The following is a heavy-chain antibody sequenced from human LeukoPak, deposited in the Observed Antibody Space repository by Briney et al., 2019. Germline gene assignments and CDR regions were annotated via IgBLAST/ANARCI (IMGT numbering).Heavy chain of an antibody. Sequence: SVTVSFTASGGTFTIYAISWVRQAPGQGLEWMGRIIPILGIADYAQKFQGRVTITADKSTSTAYMELSSLRSEDTAVYYCASSGSMEGWFDPWGQGTLVTVSS. J-gene: IGHJ5*02. CDR1: GGTFTIYA. D-gene: IGHD3-10*01. CDR3: ASSGSMEGWFDP. CDR2: IIPILGIA. V-gene: IGHV1-69*04.